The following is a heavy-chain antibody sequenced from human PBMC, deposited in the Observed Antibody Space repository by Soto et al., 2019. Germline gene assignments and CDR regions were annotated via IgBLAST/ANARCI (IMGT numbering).Heavy chain of an antibody. Sequence: SETLSLTCAVYGGSFSGYYWSWIRQPPGKGLEWIGEINHSGSTNYNPSLKSRVTISADTSKNQFSLKLSSVTAADTAVYYCARGSEYCSSTSCYTREFWFDPWGQGTLVTVSS. D-gene: IGHD2-2*02. J-gene: IGHJ5*02. V-gene: IGHV4-34*01. CDR2: INHSGST. CDR1: GGSFSGYY. CDR3: ARGSEYCSSTSCYTREFWFDP.